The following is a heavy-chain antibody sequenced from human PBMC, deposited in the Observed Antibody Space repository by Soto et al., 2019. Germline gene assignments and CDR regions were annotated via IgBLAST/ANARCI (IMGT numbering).Heavy chain of an antibody. CDR2: IKSKTDGGTT. V-gene: IGHV3-15*07. CDR1: GFTFSNAC. D-gene: IGHD3-3*01. Sequence: GGSLRLSCAASGFTFSNACMNWVRQAPGKGLEWVGRIKSKTDGGTTDYAAPVKGRFTISRDDSKNTLYLQMNSLKTEDTAVYYCTTDRPLYYDFWSGYYFDYWGRGTLVTVSS. J-gene: IGHJ4*02. CDR3: TTDRPLYYDFWSGYYFDY.